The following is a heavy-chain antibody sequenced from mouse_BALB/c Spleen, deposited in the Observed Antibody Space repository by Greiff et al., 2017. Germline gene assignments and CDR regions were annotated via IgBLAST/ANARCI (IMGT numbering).Heavy chain of an antibody. CDR3: ARSSYDYDEGAFAY. D-gene: IGHD2-4*01. Sequence: VQRVESAAELARPGASVKISCKASGYSFTSYWMHWVKQRPGQGLEWIGMIDPSDSETRLNQKFKDKATLTVDKSSSTAYMQLSSPTSEDSAVYYCARSSYDYDEGAFAYWGQGTLVTVSA. CDR1: GYSFTSYW. V-gene: IGHV1S126*01. CDR2: IDPSDSET. J-gene: IGHJ3*01.